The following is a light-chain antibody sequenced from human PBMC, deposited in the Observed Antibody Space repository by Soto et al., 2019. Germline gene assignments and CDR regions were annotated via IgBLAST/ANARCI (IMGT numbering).Light chain of an antibody. CDR2: EVT. CDR1: SSDVGTYNL. Sequence: QSVLTQPASVSGSPGQWVTFSFTGSSSDVGTYNLVSWYQHHPGKAPKLLIYEVTERPSGVSNRFSGAKSGNTASLTISGLQAGDEADYDCCSYAGRRPFVLFGGGTKLPVL. V-gene: IGLV2-23*02. J-gene: IGLJ2*01. CDR3: CSYAGRRPFVL.